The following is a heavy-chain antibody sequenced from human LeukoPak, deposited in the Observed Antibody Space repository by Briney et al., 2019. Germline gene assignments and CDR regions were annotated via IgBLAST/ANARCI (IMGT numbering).Heavy chain of an antibody. V-gene: IGHV1-18*01. CDR2: ISAYNGNT. CDR3: ARGQRKRGSYYRGGYDAFDI. D-gene: IGHD1-26*01. J-gene: IGHJ3*02. CDR1: GYTFTSYG. Sequence: ASVNVSCKASGYTFTSYGISWVRQAPGQGLEWMGWISAYNGNTNYAQKLQGRVTMTTDTSTSTAYMELRSLRSDDTAVYYCARGQRKRGSYYRGGYDAFDIWGQETMVTVSS.